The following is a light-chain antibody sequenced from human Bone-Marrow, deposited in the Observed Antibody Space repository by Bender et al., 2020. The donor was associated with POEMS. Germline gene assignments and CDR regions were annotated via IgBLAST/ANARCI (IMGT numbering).Light chain of an antibody. CDR3: AVWDDSLNGWV. CDR1: SSNIGAHA. CDR2: SIH. Sequence: QSVLTQPPSASGTPGQRVTISCSGGSSNIGAHAVNWYQHLPGTAPKLLIYSIHRRPSEVPARFSGSRSGTSASLAISGLQSEDEADYYCAVWDDSLNGWVFGGGTKLTVL. J-gene: IGLJ3*02. V-gene: IGLV1-44*01.